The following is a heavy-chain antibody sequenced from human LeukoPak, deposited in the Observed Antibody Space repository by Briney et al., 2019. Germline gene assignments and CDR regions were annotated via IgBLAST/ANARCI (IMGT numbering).Heavy chain of an antibody. V-gene: IGHV3-7*04. CDR3: TRGGQYSDSGGYYHDAFDI. Sequence: GGSLRLSCAACGFTLSSYWMAWVRQARGKGVEWVANIKEEGSDKYYVESVKGRCTISRDNAKTSLYLQMNSLRAEDTAVYYCTRGGQYSDSGGYYHDAFDIWGRGTVVTVSS. D-gene: IGHD3-22*01. CDR2: IKEEGSDK. CDR1: GFTLSSYW. J-gene: IGHJ3*02.